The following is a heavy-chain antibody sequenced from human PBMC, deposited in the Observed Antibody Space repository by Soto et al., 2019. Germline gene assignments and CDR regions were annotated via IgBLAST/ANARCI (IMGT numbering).Heavy chain of an antibody. V-gene: IGHV3-66*01. CDR2: IYSGGST. CDR1: GFTVSSNY. J-gene: IGHJ6*02. CDR3: ARDGWLRSTGGDV. Sequence: EVQLVESGGGLVQPGGSLRLSCAASGFTVSSNYMSWVRQAPGKGLEWVSVIYSGGSTYYADSVKGRFTISRDNSKNTLYLQMNSLRAEDTAVYYYARDGWLRSTGGDVWGQGTTVTVSS. D-gene: IGHD5-12*01.